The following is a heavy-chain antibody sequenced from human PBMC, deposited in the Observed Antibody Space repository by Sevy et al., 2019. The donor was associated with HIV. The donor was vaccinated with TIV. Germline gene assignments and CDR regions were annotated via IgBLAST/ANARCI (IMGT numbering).Heavy chain of an antibody. Sequence: SETLSLTCSVSGASVSSGSFFWTWIRQAPGKGLEWFGYIYYSGSTNYNPSLKSRVTFSVDTSKNQFSLKLRSVTAADTAVYYCARDQAESSSTGGLDSWGPGALVTVSS. V-gene: IGHV4-61*01. CDR1: GASVSSGSFF. J-gene: IGHJ4*02. D-gene: IGHD6-6*01. CDR3: ARDQAESSSTGGLDS. CDR2: IYYSGST.